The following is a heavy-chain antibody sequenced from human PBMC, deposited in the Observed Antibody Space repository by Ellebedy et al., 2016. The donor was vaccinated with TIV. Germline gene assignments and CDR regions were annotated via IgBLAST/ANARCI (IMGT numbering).Heavy chain of an antibody. J-gene: IGHJ4*02. D-gene: IGHD3-22*01. CDR2: IYYSGST. Sequence: ESLKISCAASGFTFSDYYMSWIRQPPGKGLEWIGSIYYSGSTYYNPSLKSRVTISVDTSKNQFSLKLSSVTAADTAVYYCASPSEYSSGYYEFDYWGQGTLVTVSS. CDR3: ASPSEYSSGYYEFDY. CDR1: GFTFSDYY. V-gene: IGHV4-38-2*01.